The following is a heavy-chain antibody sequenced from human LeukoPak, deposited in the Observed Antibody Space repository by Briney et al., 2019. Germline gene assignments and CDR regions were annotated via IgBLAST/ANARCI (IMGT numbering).Heavy chain of an antibody. CDR3: ARPIALAAMDYYYYYGMDV. CDR1: GGTFSSYA. Sequence: SVKVSCKASGGTFSSYAISWVRQAPGQGLEWMGGIIPIFGTANYAQKFQGRVTMTTDTSTSTAYMELRSLRSDDTAVYYCARPIALAAMDYYYYYGMDVWGQGTTVTVSS. V-gene: IGHV1-69*05. CDR2: IIPIFGTA. J-gene: IGHJ6*02. D-gene: IGHD2-2*01.